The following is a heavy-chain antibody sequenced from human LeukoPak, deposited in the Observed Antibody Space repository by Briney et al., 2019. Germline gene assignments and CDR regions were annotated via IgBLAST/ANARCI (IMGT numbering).Heavy chain of an antibody. Sequence: PGGSLRLSCAASGFTFSSYEMNWVRQAPGKGLEWVSYISSSGSTIYYADSVKGQFTISRDNAKNSLYLQMNSLRAEDTAVYYCARDLQPTLWSNSDYWGQGTLVTVSS. V-gene: IGHV3-48*03. CDR3: ARDLQPTLWSNSDY. D-gene: IGHD1-1*01. CDR1: GFTFSSYE. CDR2: ISSSGSTI. J-gene: IGHJ4*02.